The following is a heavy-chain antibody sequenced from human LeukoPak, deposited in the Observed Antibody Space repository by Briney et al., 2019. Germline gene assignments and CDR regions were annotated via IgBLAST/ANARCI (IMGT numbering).Heavy chain of an antibody. CDR2: ISAYNGNT. CDR3: ARGGSGWSRDS. D-gene: IGHD6-19*01. CDR1: GYTFRNYG. Sequence: GASVRVSCKASGYTFRNYGIGWVRQAPGQGLEWMGWISAYNGNTNYAQKFQGRVSMTTDTSTSTAFMELRSLRFDDTAVYYCARGGSGWSRDSWGQGTLVTVSS. J-gene: IGHJ4*02. V-gene: IGHV1-18*01.